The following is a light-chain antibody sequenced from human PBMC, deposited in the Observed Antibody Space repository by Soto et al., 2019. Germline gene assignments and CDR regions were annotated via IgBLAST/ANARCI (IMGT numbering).Light chain of an antibody. J-gene: IGKJ4*01. CDR3: QHSNNWPLT. Sequence: VMTQSPGTLSVSPGEGATLSCRASQRVDSDLAWYQQKPGQAPRLLIYQTSTRATGIPARFSGSGSGTEFTLTISSLQSEDYAVYYCQHSNNWPLTFGGGTKVEIK. V-gene: IGKV3-15*01. CDR1: QRVDSD. CDR2: QTS.